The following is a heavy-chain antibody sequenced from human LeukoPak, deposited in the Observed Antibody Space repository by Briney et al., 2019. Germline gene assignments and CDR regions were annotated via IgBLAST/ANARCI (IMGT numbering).Heavy chain of an antibody. CDR2: ISYDGSNK. V-gene: IGHV3-30*04. D-gene: IGHD4-11*01. J-gene: IGHJ6*03. Sequence: PGRSLRLSCAASGFTFSSYAMRWVRQAPGKGLEWVAVISYDGSNKYYADSVKGRFTISRDNSKNMLYLQMNSLRAEDTAVYYCARVGMSSNYDRYYYYMDVWGKGTTVTVSS. CDR1: GFTFSSYA. CDR3: ARVGMSSNYDRYYYYMDV.